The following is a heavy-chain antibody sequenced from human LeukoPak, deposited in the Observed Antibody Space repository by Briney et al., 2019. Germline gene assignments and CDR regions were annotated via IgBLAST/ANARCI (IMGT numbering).Heavy chain of an antibody. J-gene: IGHJ4*02. V-gene: IGHV1-69*05. Sequence: SVKVSCKASGYTFTSYGISWVRQAPGQGLEWMGGIIPIFGTANYAQKFQGRVTITTDESTSTAYMEPSSLRSEDTAVYYCAIHSSGWGRVYWGQGTLVTVSS. D-gene: IGHD6-19*01. CDR3: AIHSSGWGRVY. CDR1: GYTFTSYG. CDR2: IIPIFGTA.